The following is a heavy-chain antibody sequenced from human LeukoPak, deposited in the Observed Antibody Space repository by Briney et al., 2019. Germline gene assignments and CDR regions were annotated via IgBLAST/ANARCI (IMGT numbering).Heavy chain of an antibody. V-gene: IGHV1-24*01. J-gene: IGHJ3*02. Sequence: ASVKVSCKVSGYTLTELSMHWVRQAPGKGLEWMGGFDPEDGETIYAQKFQGRVTMTEDTSTDTAYMELSSLRSEDTAVYYCATDILTGYAFDIWGQGTMVTVSS. D-gene: IGHD3-9*01. CDR2: FDPEDGET. CDR3: ATDILTGYAFDI. CDR1: GYTLTELS.